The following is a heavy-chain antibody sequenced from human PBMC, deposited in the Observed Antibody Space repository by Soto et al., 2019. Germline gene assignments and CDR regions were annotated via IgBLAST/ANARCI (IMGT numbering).Heavy chain of an antibody. V-gene: IGHV3-15*01. Sequence: EVQLVESGGDLVKPGGSLRLSCAASGFTFSNAWMTWVRQAPGKGLEWVGRIKHKSDGGTADYAAPVKGRFTISRDDSKNTLYRQMNSLKPDDTAVYYCTTAPVAGPGPWYFDLWGRGTLVTVSS. CDR3: TTAPVAGPGPWYFDL. CDR2: IKHKSDGGTA. CDR1: GFTFSNAW. J-gene: IGHJ2*01. D-gene: IGHD6-19*01.